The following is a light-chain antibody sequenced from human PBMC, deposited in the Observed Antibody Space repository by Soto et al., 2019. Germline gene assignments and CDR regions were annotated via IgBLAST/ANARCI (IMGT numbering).Light chain of an antibody. CDR1: QSVSSN. Sequence: MPQALATQTVSPGERVTLSCRDSQSVSSNLAWYQQKPGQTPRLLIYDTSTRATGVPTRFSGSRSGAEFTLTINSLQSEDFAVYYCQPYNNWPLTFGGGTKVDI. CDR3: QPYNNWPLT. J-gene: IGKJ4*01. CDR2: DTS. V-gene: IGKV3-15*01.